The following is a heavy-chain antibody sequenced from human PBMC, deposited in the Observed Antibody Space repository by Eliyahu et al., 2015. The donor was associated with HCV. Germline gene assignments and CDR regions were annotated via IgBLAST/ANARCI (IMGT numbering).Heavy chain of an antibody. J-gene: IGHJ4*02. Sequence: QVQLQQWGAGLLKPSETLSLTCAVYGGSFSGYYWSWIRQPPGKGLEWIGEINHSGSTNYNPSLKSRVTISVDTSKNQFSLKLSSVTAADTAVYYCARGLGDYTGGYCSGGSCYPVDYWGQGTLVTVSS. CDR3: ARGLGDYTGGYCSGGSCYPVDY. CDR2: INHSGST. D-gene: IGHD2-15*01. V-gene: IGHV4-34*01. CDR1: GGSFSGYY.